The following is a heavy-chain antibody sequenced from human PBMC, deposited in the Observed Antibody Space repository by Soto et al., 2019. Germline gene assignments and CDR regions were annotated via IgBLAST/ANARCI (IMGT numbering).Heavy chain of an antibody. CDR2: ISGSGGST. Sequence: GGSLRLSCAASGFTFSSYAMSWVRQAPGKGLEWVSAISGSGGSTYYADSVKGRFTISRDNSKNTLYLQMNSLRAEDTAVYYCAKSVYSYGLYHYVMDFWAQGTTVTVSS. CDR1: GFTFSSYA. V-gene: IGHV3-23*01. D-gene: IGHD5-18*01. J-gene: IGHJ6*02. CDR3: AKSVYSYGLYHYVMDF.